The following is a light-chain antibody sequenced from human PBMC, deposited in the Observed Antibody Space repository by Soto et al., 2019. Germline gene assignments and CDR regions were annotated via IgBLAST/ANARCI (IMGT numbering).Light chain of an antibody. Sequence: AIRMTQSPSSLSASTGDRVTITCRASQGISSYLAWYQQKPGKAPKPLIYAASTLQSGVPSRFSGSGSGPDFTLTISCLQSDDFATYYFQQYYSYPRTFGQGTKVEIK. CDR3: QQYYSYPRT. V-gene: IGKV1-8*01. CDR2: AAS. J-gene: IGKJ1*01. CDR1: QGISSY.